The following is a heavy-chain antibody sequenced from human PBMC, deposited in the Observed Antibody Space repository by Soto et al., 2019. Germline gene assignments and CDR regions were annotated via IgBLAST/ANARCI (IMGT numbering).Heavy chain of an antibody. CDR2: IYHTGTT. J-gene: IGHJ4*02. CDR1: GGSISRYY. Sequence: QVQLEESGPGLVKPSETLSLTCTVSGGSISRYYWSWIRQSPGKGLEWIGYIYHTGTTDYNPSLESRVTISVDTSKKQFSLRLRSVTAADTAIYYCARLSAGHGDNHDYWGQGTLVTVSS. D-gene: IGHD4-17*01. V-gene: IGHV4-59*08. CDR3: ARLSAGHGDNHDY.